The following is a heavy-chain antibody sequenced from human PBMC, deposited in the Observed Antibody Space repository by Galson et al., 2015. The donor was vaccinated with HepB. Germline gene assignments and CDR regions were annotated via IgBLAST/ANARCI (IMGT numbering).Heavy chain of an antibody. D-gene: IGHD1-26*01. CDR3: ARGGGEVGATTFDY. CDR1: GFTFDDYG. Sequence: SLRLSCAASGFTFDDYGMSWVRQAPGKGLEWVSGINWNGGSTGYADSVKGRFTISRDNAKNSLYLQMNSLRAEDTALYYCARGGGEVGATTFDYWGQGTLVTVSS. V-gene: IGHV3-20*04. J-gene: IGHJ4*02. CDR2: INWNGGST.